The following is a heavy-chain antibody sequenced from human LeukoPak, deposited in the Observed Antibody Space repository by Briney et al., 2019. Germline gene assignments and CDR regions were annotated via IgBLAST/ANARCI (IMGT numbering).Heavy chain of an antibody. J-gene: IGHJ4*02. D-gene: IGHD2-21*02. CDR3: ARTAMGDFVRFPNDY. Sequence: AGYLRLNCAASGFTFSSYAMSWLRKAPGKGLEWVSAISGSGSNTYYADSVKGRCTISRDNSKNTLSLQMDSLRAEDTAVYYCARTAMGDFVRFPNDYWGQGTLVTVSS. CDR1: GFTFSSYA. CDR2: ISGSGSNT. V-gene: IGHV3-23*01.